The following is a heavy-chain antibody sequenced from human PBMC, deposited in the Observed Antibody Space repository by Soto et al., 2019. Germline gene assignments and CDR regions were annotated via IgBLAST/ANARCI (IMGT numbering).Heavy chain of an antibody. CDR2: ISYDGSNK. CDR1: GFTFSSYA. CDR3: ARDRAWRRRDGYNYGWYFDY. J-gene: IGHJ4*02. V-gene: IGHV3-30-3*01. Sequence: GGSLRLSCAASGFTFSSYAMHWVRQAPGKGLEWVAVISYDGSNKYYADSVKGRFTISRDNSKNTLYLQMNSLRAEDTAVYYCARDRAWRRRDGYNYGWYFDYWGQGTLVTSPQ. D-gene: IGHD5-12*01.